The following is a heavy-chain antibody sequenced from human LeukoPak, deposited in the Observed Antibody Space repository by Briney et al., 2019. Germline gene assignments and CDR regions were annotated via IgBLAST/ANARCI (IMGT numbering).Heavy chain of an antibody. CDR3: ARGQVTAKFALFDY. Sequence: PPETLSLTCAVYGGSFSGYYWSWIRQPPGKGLEWIGEINHSGSTNYNPSLKSRVTISVDTSKNQFSLKLSSVTAADTAVYYCARGQVTAKFALFDYWGQGTLVTVSS. D-gene: IGHD2-21*02. J-gene: IGHJ4*02. CDR1: GGSFSGYY. CDR2: INHSGST. V-gene: IGHV4-34*01.